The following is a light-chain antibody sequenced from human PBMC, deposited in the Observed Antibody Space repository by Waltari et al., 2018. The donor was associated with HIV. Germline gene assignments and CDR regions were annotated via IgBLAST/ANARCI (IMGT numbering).Light chain of an antibody. CDR1: TNAVGNSDY. CDR2: DVS. J-gene: IGLJ3*02. Sequence: QSALTQPASVSGSPGQSVTISCTGTTNAVGNSDYVSWYQLRPGKAPKLLIYDVSNRPAGVSARFSGSKSGNTASLSISGLQPDDEADYFCASYRTYGTLVFGGGTKLTVL. V-gene: IGLV2-14*01. CDR3: ASYRTYGTLV.